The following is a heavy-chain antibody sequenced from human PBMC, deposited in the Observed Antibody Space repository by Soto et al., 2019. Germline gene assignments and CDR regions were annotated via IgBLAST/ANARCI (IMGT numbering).Heavy chain of an antibody. D-gene: IGHD3-22*01. Sequence: GGSLRLSCAASGFTFSSYWMHWVRQAPGKGPVWVSRISSDGTSTTYADSVKGRFTISRDNAKNTLYLQMNSLRAEDTAVYYCAKDDYYDSSGYTLWGQGTLVTVSS. V-gene: IGHV3-74*01. J-gene: IGHJ4*02. CDR2: ISSDGTST. CDR1: GFTFSSYW. CDR3: AKDDYYDSSGYTL.